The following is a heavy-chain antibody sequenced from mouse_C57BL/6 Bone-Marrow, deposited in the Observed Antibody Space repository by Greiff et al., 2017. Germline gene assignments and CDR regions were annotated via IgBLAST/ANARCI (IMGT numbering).Heavy chain of an antibody. CDR2: IYPRSGNT. J-gene: IGHJ3*01. Sequence: QVQLKQSGAELARPGASVKLSCKASGYTFTSYGISWVKQRTGQGLEWIGEIYPRSGNTYYNEKFKGKATLTADKSSSTAYMVLRSLTSEDSAVYFCARGQLRLRPFFAYWGQGTLVTVSA. D-gene: IGHD3-2*02. CDR3: ARGQLRLRPFFAY. V-gene: IGHV1-81*01. CDR1: GYTFTSYG.